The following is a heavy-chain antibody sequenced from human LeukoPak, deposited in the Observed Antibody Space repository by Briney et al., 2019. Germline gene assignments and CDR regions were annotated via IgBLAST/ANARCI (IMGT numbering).Heavy chain of an antibody. Sequence: GGSLRLSCAASGFTFRTYWMSWVRQAPGKGLEWVANIKQDGNEKYYVDSVRGRFTISRDNAKNSLYLQMNSLRAEDTAVYYCARDTPKGYCSGGSCYSYYYYYYMDVWGKGTTVTVSS. CDR2: IKQDGNEK. J-gene: IGHJ6*03. CDR3: ARDTPKGYCSGGSCYSYYYYYYMDV. V-gene: IGHV3-7*01. D-gene: IGHD2-15*01. CDR1: GFTFRTYW.